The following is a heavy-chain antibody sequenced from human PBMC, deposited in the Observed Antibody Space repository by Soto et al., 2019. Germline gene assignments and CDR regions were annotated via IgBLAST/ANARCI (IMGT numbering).Heavy chain of an antibody. D-gene: IGHD2-2*01. CDR3: ARDSSCSSTSCPHYYYYYGMDV. CDR1: GFTFSGNG. CDR2: IWYDGSNK. V-gene: IGHV3-33*01. J-gene: IGHJ6*02. Sequence: PGGSLRLSCAASGFTFSGNGLNWVPQAPGKGLEWVEVIWYDGSNKYYADSVKGRFTISRDNSKNTLYLQMNSLRAEDTAVYYCARDSSCSSTSCPHYYYYYGMDVWGQGTTVTVSS.